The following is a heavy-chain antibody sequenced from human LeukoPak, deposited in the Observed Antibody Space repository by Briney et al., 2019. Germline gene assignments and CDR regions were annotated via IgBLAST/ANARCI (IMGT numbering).Heavy chain of an antibody. CDR3: TSLKQWLVVDY. Sequence: PGGSLRLSCAASGFTFSSYWMSWFRQAPGKGLEWVGFIRSKAYGGTTEYAASVKGRFTISRDDSKSIAYLQMNSLKTEDTAVYYCTSLKQWLVVDYWGQGTLVTVSS. CDR1: GFTFSSYW. V-gene: IGHV3-49*03. J-gene: IGHJ4*02. CDR2: IRSKAYGGTT. D-gene: IGHD6-19*01.